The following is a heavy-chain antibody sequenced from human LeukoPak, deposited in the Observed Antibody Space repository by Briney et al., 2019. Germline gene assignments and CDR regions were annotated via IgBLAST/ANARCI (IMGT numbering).Heavy chain of an antibody. Sequence: ASVKVSCKASGYTFTSYYMHWVRQAPGQGLEWMGIINPSGGSTSYAQKFQGRVTMTRDTSTSTVYTELSSLRSEDTAVYYCARRSHGITMVRGVIIRGNWFDPWGQGTLVTVSS. J-gene: IGHJ5*02. CDR2: INPSGGST. D-gene: IGHD3-10*01. CDR1: GYTFTSYY. V-gene: IGHV1-46*01. CDR3: ARRSHGITMVRGVIIRGNWFDP.